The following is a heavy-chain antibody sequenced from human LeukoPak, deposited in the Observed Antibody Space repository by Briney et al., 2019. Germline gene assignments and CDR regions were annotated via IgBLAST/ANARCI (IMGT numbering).Heavy chain of an antibody. Sequence: KPSETLSLTCTVSGGSISSYHWSWIRHPPGKGLEWIGYIYYSGSTNYNPSLKSRVTMSVDTSKNQSSLKLSSVTAGDTAVYYCARSHSVWTSFDYWGQGTLVTVSS. CDR1: GGSISSYH. CDR2: IYYSGST. V-gene: IGHV4-59*01. D-gene: IGHD3/OR15-3a*01. CDR3: ARSHSVWTSFDY. J-gene: IGHJ4*02.